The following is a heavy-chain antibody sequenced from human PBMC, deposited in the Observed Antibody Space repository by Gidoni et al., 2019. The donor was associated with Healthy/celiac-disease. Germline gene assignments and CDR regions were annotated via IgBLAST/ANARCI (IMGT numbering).Heavy chain of an antibody. J-gene: IGHJ1*01. CDR3: AKLYYDSSGYSEYFQH. D-gene: IGHD3-22*01. V-gene: IGHV3-23*01. Sequence: GFTFSSYAMSWVRQAPGKGLAWVSAISGSGGSTYYADSVKGRFTISRANSKNTLYLQMNSLRAEDTAVYYCAKLYYDSSGYSEYFQHWGQGTLVTVS. CDR2: ISGSGGST. CDR1: GFTFSSYA.